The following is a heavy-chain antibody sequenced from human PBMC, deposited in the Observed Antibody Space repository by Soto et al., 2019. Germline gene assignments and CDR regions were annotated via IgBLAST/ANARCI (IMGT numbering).Heavy chain of an antibody. V-gene: IGHV3-33*01. D-gene: IGHD2-2*01. CDR1: GFTFSSYV. J-gene: IGHJ6*03. CDR3: ARDSRGGYYYYYMDV. Sequence: CLRLSCVPSGFTFSSYVMHCVREAPGKGRGWGGVIWYGGSNKYYPDSVKSRFTISRDNSKNTLYLQMNSLRAEDTAVYYCARDSRGGYYYYYMDVWGKGTTVTVSS. CDR2: IWYGGSNK.